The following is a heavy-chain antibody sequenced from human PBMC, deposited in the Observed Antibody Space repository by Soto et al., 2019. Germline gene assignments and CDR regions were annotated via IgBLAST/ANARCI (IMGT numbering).Heavy chain of an antibody. CDR1: GFTFSSYG. D-gene: IGHD3-22*01. V-gene: IGHV3-30*18. J-gene: IGHJ3*02. CDR2: ISYDGSNK. CDR3: AKDHYYDSSGYYFPPFPGAFDI. Sequence: GGSLRLSCAASGFTFSSYGMHWVRQAPGKGLEWVAAISYDGSNKYYADSVKGRFTISRDNSKNTLYLQMNSLRAEDTAVYYCAKDHYYDSSGYYFPPFPGAFDIWGQGTMVTVSS.